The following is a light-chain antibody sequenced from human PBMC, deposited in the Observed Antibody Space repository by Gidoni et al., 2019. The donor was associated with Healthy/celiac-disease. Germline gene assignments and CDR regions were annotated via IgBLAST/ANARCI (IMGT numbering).Light chain of an antibody. CDR1: SSAVGGYNY. CDR3: SSYTSSSTLRVV. J-gene: IGLJ2*01. CDR2: EVS. Sequence: QSSLTQHSSLSGSPGQSITISCTGTSSAVGGYNYVSWYQHHPGKAPKLMIYEVSTRPPAVSNRFSGSKSGNTASLTISGLQAEDEADYYCSSYTSSSTLRVVFGGGTKLTVL. V-gene: IGLV2-14*01.